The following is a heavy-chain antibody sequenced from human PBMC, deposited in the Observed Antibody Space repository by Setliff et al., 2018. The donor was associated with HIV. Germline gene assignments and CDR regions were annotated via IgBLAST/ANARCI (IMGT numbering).Heavy chain of an antibody. Sequence: ASVKVSCKASGYTFTSHYIHWVRQAPGQGLEWMGWINVSNDATNYAQKFQGRVSMTRDTSISTAYMGLRSLTSDDTALYYCARNIDMHYDFWSAYDYWGQGALVTVSS. D-gene: IGHD3-3*01. J-gene: IGHJ4*02. CDR2: INVSNDAT. CDR1: GYTFTSHY. V-gene: IGHV1-2*02. CDR3: ARNIDMHYDFWSAYDY.